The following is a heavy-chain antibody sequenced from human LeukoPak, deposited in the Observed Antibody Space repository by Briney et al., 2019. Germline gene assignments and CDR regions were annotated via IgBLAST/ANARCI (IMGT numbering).Heavy chain of an antibody. V-gene: IGHV1-69*13. CDR3: ARDRPGRYCSSTRCYMASPFDP. D-gene: IGHD2-2*02. CDR2: IIPILGTA. CDR1: GYTFTSYA. Sequence: ASVKVSCKASGYTFTSYAISWVRQAPGQGLEWMGGIIPILGTANYAQKFQGRVTITADEFTSTAYMELSSLRSEDTAVYYCARDRPGRYCSSTRCYMASPFDPWGQGTLVTVSS. J-gene: IGHJ5*02.